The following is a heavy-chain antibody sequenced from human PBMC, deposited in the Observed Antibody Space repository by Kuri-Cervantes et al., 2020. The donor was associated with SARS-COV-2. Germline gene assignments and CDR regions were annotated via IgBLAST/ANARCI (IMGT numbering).Heavy chain of an antibody. Sequence: GSLRLSCTVSGASISSSTYYWGWIRQSPGKGLEWLGSIYESGDTYYSSSLKSRLSLSVDTSKNQFSLKLTSVTAADTAVYYCARDPGYGMDVWGQGTTVTVSS. CDR2: IYESGDT. CDR3: ARDPGYGMDV. V-gene: IGHV4-39*07. CDR1: GASISSSTYY. D-gene: IGHD3-10*01. J-gene: IGHJ6*02.